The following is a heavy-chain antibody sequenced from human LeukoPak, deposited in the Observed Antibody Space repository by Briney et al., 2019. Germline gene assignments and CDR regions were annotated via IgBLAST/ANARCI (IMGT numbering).Heavy chain of an antibody. J-gene: IGHJ1*01. V-gene: IGHV1-2*02. D-gene: IGHD3-10*01. Sequence: GASVKVSCKASGYTFTGYYMHWVRQAPGQGLEWMGWINPNSGGTNYAQKFQGRVTMTRDTSISTAYMELRSLRSDDTAVYYCARDQSLWFGDPPAPFQHWGQGTLVTVSS. CDR2: INPNSGGT. CDR3: ARDQSLWFGDPPAPFQH. CDR1: GYTFTGYY.